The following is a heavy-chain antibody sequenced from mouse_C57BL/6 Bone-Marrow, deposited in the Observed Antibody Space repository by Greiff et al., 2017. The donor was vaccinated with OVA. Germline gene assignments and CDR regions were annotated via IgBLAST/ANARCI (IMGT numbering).Heavy chain of an antibody. CDR3: ARRDSSGYGGFAY. V-gene: IGHV1-7*01. CDR2: INPSSGYT. CDR1: GYTFTSYW. Sequence: VQLQQSGAELAKPGASVKLSCKASGYTFTSYWMHWVKQRPGQGLEWIGYINPSSGYTKYNQKFKDKATLTADKSSSTAYMQLSSLTYEDSAFYYCARRDSSGYGGFAYWGQGTLVTVSA. J-gene: IGHJ3*01. D-gene: IGHD3-2*02.